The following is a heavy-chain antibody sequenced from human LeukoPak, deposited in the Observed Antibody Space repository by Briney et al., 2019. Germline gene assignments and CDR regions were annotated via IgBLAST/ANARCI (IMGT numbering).Heavy chain of an antibody. CDR2: IYPGDSDT. CDR3: AKRAWSGNYYRGAFDI. J-gene: IGHJ3*02. CDR1: GYTFTTYW. Sequence: GESLKISCRASGYTFTTYWIGWVRQMPGKGLEWMGIIYPGDSDTRYSPSFQGQVTISVDKSISTAYLQWSSLKASDTAMYYCAKRAWSGNYYRGAFDIRGQGTMVTVSS. D-gene: IGHD3-10*01. V-gene: IGHV5-51*01.